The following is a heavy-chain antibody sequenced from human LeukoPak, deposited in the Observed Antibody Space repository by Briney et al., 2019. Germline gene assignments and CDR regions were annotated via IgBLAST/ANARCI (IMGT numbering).Heavy chain of an antibody. Sequence: GGSLRLSCAASGFTFDDYAMHWVRQAPGKGLEWVSGISWNSGSIGYADSVKGRFTISRDNAKTSLYLQMNSLRAEDTAVYYCARDQRGARGFDYWGQGTLVTVSS. D-gene: IGHD1-26*01. CDR1: GFTFDDYA. J-gene: IGHJ4*02. CDR3: ARDQRGARGFDY. CDR2: ISWNSGSI. V-gene: IGHV3-9*01.